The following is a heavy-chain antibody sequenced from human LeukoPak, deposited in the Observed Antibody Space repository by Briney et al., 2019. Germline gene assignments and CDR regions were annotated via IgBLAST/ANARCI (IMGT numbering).Heavy chain of an antibody. Sequence: PVGTLRLSCAASGFTFSSYGMSGVRQAPRKGLEWGSAISGSGGSTYYADSVKGRFTISRDNSKNTLYLQMNTLRAEDTAVYYCAKDRAQKYYYGSSGYDNDYWGQGTLVTVSS. CDR2: ISGSGGST. CDR1: GFTFSSYG. J-gene: IGHJ4*02. V-gene: IGHV3-23*01. CDR3: AKDRAQKYYYGSSGYDNDY. D-gene: IGHD3-22*01.